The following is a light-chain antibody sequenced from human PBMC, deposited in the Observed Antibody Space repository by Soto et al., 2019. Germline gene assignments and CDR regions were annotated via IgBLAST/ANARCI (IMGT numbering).Light chain of an antibody. V-gene: IGKV3-20*01. CDR2: GIS. CDR1: HSVSSNY. Sequence: EIVLKQSPGTLSLSPGERATISCRASHSVSSNYLAWYQQKPGQAPRLLIYGISTRATGIPDRFSGRGSGTALTLTIGRLEPEEIAGYYSHQYDSSSWTFGQGTKVE. J-gene: IGKJ1*01. CDR3: HQYDSSSWT.